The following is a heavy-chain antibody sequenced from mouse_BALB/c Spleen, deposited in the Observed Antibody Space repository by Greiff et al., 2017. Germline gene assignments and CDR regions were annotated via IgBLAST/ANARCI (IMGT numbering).Heavy chain of an antibody. Sequence: EVMLVESGPGLVKPSQSLSLTCTVTGYSITSDYAWNWIRQFPGNKLEWMGYISYSGSTSYNPSLKSRISITRDTSKNQFFLQLNSVTTEDTATYYCANYDYDTWFAYWGQGTLVTVSA. CDR2: ISYSGST. D-gene: IGHD2-4*01. CDR3: ANYDYDTWFAY. J-gene: IGHJ3*01. CDR1: GYSITSDYA. V-gene: IGHV3-2*02.